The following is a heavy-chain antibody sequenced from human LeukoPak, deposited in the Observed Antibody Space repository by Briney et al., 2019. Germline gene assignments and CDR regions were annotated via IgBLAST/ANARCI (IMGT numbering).Heavy chain of an antibody. J-gene: IGHJ4*02. CDR3: ARTATPREQVFITMVRGVIISYFDY. V-gene: IGHV4-30-4*01. Sequence: SETLSLTCTVSGGSISSGDYFWSWIRQPPGEGLEWIGYIYYSGSTYYNPSLKSRVTISVDTSKNQFSLKLSSVTAADTAVYYCARTATPREQVFITMVRGVIISYFDYWGQGTLVTVSS. D-gene: IGHD3-10*01. CDR2: IYYSGST. CDR1: GGSISSGDYF.